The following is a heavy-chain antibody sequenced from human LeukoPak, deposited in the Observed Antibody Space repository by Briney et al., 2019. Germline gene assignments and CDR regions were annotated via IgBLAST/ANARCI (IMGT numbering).Heavy chain of an antibody. CDR1: GYTFTAYY. CDR3: ARGASGVYTVTTSWFDP. D-gene: IGHD4-17*01. J-gene: IGHJ5*02. V-gene: IGHV1-2*02. Sequence: ASVKASCKASGYTFTAYYMHWVRQAPGQGLEWMGWINPNSGGTNYAQKFQCRVTMTRDTSISTAYMELSRLRSDDTAVYYCARGASGVYTVTTSWFDPWGQGTLVTVSS. CDR2: INPNSGGT.